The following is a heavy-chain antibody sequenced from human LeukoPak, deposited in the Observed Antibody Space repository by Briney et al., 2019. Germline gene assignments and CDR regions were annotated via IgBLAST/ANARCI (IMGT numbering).Heavy chain of an antibody. D-gene: IGHD6-13*01. V-gene: IGHV4-30-4*08. CDR1: GGSISSGDYY. Sequence: SETLSLTCTVSGGSISSGDYYWSWIRQPPGKGLEWIGYIYYSGSTYYNPSLKSRVTISVDTSKNQFSLRLSSVTAADTAVYYGARLLPRYSSSWYVDYWGQGTLVTVSS. CDR3: ARLLPRYSSSWYVDY. J-gene: IGHJ4*02. CDR2: IYYSGST.